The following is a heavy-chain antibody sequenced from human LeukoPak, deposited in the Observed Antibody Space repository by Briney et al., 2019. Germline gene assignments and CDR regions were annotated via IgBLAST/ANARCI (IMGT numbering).Heavy chain of an antibody. CDR3: ATFVVVTATFDY. V-gene: IGHV4-39*01. J-gene: IGHJ4*02. CDR1: GGSISSSSYY. D-gene: IGHD2-21*02. CDR2: IYYSGST. Sequence: PSETLSLTCTVSGGSISSSSYYWGWIRQPPGRGLEWIGSIYYSGSTYYNPSLKIRLTISVDTSKSQFSLKLSSVTAADTAVCYCATFVVVTATFDYWGQGTLVTVSS.